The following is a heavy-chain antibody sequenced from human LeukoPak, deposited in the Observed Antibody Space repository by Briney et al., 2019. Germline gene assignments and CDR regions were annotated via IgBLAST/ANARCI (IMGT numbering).Heavy chain of an antibody. V-gene: IGHV1-46*01. CDR2: IDRNGGST. J-gene: IGHJ4*02. Sequence: ASVKVSCKASGYTLSSYYMQWVRQAPGQGLEWMGIIDRNGGSTQYAQKFQGRVTMTRDTSTSTFYMELSSLTPEDTAVYHCVRDHEYYYGSGSYYPGGCDYWGQGTLVTVSS. CDR1: GYTLSSYY. D-gene: IGHD3-10*01. CDR3: VRDHEYYYGSGSYYPGGCDY.